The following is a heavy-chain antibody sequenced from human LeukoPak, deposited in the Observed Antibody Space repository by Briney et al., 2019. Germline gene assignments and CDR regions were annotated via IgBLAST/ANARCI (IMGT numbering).Heavy chain of an antibody. V-gene: IGHV3-23*01. Sequence: PGGSLRLSCAASGFTFSSYAMSWVRQAPGKGLEWVSAISGSGGSTYYADSVKGRFTISRDNSKNTLYLQMNSLRAEDTAVYYCAKVGSERSITIFVPRRWEYNWFDPWGQGTPVTVSS. CDR2: ISGSGGST. J-gene: IGHJ5*02. CDR3: AKVGSERSITIFVPRRWEYNWFDP. CDR1: GFTFSSYA. D-gene: IGHD3-3*01.